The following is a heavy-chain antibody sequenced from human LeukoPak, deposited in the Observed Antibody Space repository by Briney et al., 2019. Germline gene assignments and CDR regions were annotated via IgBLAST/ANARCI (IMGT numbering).Heavy chain of an antibody. CDR2: MSADSATT. J-gene: IGHJ4*02. CDR3: ARKSASGNYPLDY. CDR1: GFNFGSYS. V-gene: IGHV3-23*01. D-gene: IGHD3-10*01. Sequence: GGSLRLSCAASGFNFGSYSMTWVRQAPGKGLEWVSVMSADSATTFYADSVKGRFTISRDNAKNTVFLQMSSLRAEDTALYYCARKSASGNYPLDYWGQGTLVTVSS.